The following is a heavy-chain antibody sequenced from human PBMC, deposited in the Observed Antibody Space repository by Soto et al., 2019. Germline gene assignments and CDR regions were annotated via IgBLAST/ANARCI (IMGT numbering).Heavy chain of an antibody. V-gene: IGHV3-23*01. Sequence: GGSLRLSCAASGFTFSTYAMGWVRQAPGKGLEWVSGISGGGGGKYYVDSVKGRFTISRDNSKNTLYLQMNSLRAEDTAVYYCAKVDYPGAPGMDVWGQGTTVTVSS. CDR2: ISGGGGGK. J-gene: IGHJ6*02. CDR1: GFTFSTYA. D-gene: IGHD4-17*01. CDR3: AKVDYPGAPGMDV.